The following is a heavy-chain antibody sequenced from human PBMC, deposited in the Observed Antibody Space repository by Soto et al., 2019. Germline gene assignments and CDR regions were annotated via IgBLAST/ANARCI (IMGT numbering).Heavy chain of an antibody. V-gene: IGHV3-23*01. CDR2: ISGSGGST. Sequence: GGSLRLSCAASGFTFSSYAMSWVRQAPGKGLEWVSAISGSGGSTYYADSVKGRFTISRDNSKNTLYLQMNSLRAEDTAVYYCAKGEGLWLAYCGGDCYLIDYWGQGTLVTVSS. J-gene: IGHJ4*02. D-gene: IGHD2-21*02. CDR1: GFTFSSYA. CDR3: AKGEGLWLAYCGGDCYLIDY.